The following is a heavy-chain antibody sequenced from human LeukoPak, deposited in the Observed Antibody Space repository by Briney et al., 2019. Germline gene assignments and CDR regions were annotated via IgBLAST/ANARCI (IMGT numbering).Heavy chain of an antibody. V-gene: IGHV3-21*01. CDR1: GFTFGSYS. J-gene: IGHJ4*02. CDR3: ARDSSSSLTY. Sequence: GGSLRLSCAASGFTFGSYSMNWVRQAPGKGLEWVSSISSSSSYIYYADSVKGRFTISRDIAKNSLYLQMNSLRAEDTAAYYCARDSSSSLTYWGQGTLVTVSS. D-gene: IGHD6-6*01. CDR2: ISSSSSYI.